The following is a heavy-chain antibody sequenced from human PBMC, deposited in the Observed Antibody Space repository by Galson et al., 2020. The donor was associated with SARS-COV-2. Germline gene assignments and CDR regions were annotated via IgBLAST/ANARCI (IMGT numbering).Heavy chain of an antibody. Sequence: SLKISCAASGFTFDDYAMHWVRQAPGKGLEWVSGISWNSGSIGYADSVKGRFTISRDNAKNSLYLQMNSLRAEDTALYYCAKGSMPHYYYYYGMDVWGQGTTVTVSS. J-gene: IGHJ6*02. V-gene: IGHV3-9*01. D-gene: IGHD2-2*01. CDR1: GFTFDDYA. CDR2: ISWNSGSI. CDR3: AKGSMPHYYYYYGMDV.